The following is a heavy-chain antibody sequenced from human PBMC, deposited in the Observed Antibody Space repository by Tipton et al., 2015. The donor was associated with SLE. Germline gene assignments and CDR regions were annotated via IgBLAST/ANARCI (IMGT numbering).Heavy chain of an antibody. Sequence: QLVQSGPEVKKPGASVKVSCKASGYTFTSYAMHWVRQAPGQRLEWMGWINAGNGNTKYSQKFQGRVTITRDTSASTAYMELSSLRSEDTAVFYCARGDGRRDVLRFLEWLFDAFDIWGQGTMVTVSS. J-gene: IGHJ3*02. CDR3: ARGDGRRDVLRFLEWLFDAFDI. D-gene: IGHD3-3*01. CDR1: GYTFTSYA. CDR2: INAGNGNT. V-gene: IGHV1-3*01.